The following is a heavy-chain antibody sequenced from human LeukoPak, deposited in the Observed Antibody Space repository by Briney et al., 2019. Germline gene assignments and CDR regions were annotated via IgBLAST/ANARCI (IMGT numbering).Heavy chain of an antibody. CDR1: GFTFSSYW. CDR2: INSDGSST. J-gene: IGHJ4*02. D-gene: IGHD6-13*01. CDR3: ARAYSSSGRGY. Sequence: GGSLILSCAASGFTFSSYWMHWVRQAPGKGLVWVSRINSDGSSTSYADSVKGRFTISRDNAKNTLYLQMNSLRAEDTAVYYCARAYSSSGRGYWGQGTLVTVSS. V-gene: IGHV3-74*01.